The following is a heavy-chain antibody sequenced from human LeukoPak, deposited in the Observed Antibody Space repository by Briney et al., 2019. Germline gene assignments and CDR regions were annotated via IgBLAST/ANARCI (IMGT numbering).Heavy chain of an antibody. CDR2: ITGDGDKT. J-gene: IGHJ5*02. CDR3: AVDGP. V-gene: IGHV3-43*02. CDR1: GFTFDEYA. Sequence: GGSLRLSCVGSGFTFDEYAIHWVRQAPGKGLEWACLITGDGDKTSYADSVRGRFTISRDNSKNSVYLQMNSLRNEDTAFYYCAVDGPWGQGTLVTVSS.